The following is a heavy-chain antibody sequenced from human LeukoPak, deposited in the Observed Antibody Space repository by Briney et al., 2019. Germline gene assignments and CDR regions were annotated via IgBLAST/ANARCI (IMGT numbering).Heavy chain of an antibody. V-gene: IGHV1-2*02. CDR2: INPNSGGT. J-gene: IGHJ4*02. CDR1: GYTFTGYY. D-gene: IGHD6-6*01. Sequence: ASVKVSCKASGYTFTGYYMHWVRQAPGQGLEWMGWINPNSGGTNYAQKFQGRVTMTRDTSISTAYMELSRLRSDDTAVYYCARYSPSSSSLGFGYWGQGTLVTVSS. CDR3: ARYSPSSSSLGFGY.